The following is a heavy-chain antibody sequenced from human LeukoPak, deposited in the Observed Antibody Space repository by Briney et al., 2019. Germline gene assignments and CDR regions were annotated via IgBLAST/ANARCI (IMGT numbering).Heavy chain of an antibody. CDR1: GFTFSSYW. Sequence: AGGSLRLSCAASGFTFSSYWMHWVRQAPGKGLVWVSRINSDGSSTSYADSVKGRFTISRDNAKSTLYLQMNNLRAEDTAVYYCSSGNSHAFDIWGQGTMVTVSS. CDR2: INSDGSST. J-gene: IGHJ3*02. V-gene: IGHV3-74*01. D-gene: IGHD4-23*01. CDR3: SSGNSHAFDI.